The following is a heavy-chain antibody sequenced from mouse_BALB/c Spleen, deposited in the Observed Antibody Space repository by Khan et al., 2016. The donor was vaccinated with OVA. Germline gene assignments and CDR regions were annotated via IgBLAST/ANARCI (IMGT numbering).Heavy chain of an antibody. V-gene: IGHV3-2*02. D-gene: IGHD2-4*01. Sequence: EVELVESGPGLLKPSQSLSLTCTVTGYSITSDYAWNWIRQFPGNKLEWMGYINYSGNTRFNPSLKSRASITRDTSKNQFFLQLNSVTTEDTATYYCARKDYYDYDPFPYWGQGTLVTVSA. CDR2: INYSGNT. J-gene: IGHJ3*01. CDR1: GYSITSDYA. CDR3: ARKDYYDYDPFPY.